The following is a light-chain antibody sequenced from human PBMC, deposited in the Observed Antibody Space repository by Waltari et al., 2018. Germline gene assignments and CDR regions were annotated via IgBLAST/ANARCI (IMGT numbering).Light chain of an antibody. CDR1: RSNIGNNT. V-gene: IGLV1-44*01. Sequence: QSVLTQPPSASGTPGQRVTISCFGSRSNIGNNTVSCSLQVPGTAPKLLIYNNKQRPSGVPERFSGSKSGTSASLAISWLQSEDEAEYSCAAWDDSLEGWVFGGGTRLTVL. CDR2: NNK. CDR3: AAWDDSLEGWV. J-gene: IGLJ3*02.